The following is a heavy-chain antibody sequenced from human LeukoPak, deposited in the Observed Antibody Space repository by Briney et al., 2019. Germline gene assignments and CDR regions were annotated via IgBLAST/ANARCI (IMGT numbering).Heavy chain of an antibody. J-gene: IGHJ4*02. Sequence: SGGSLTLSCAASGFTFRDAAMTWVRQAPGKGLEWVSLISSSGANAYYADSVKGRFTISRDNAKNSLYLQMYSLRAEDTAVYYCVHGDSRDFWGQGTLVTVSS. CDR3: VHGDSRDF. CDR1: GFTFRDAA. CDR2: ISSSGANA. V-gene: IGHV3-23*01. D-gene: IGHD4-17*01.